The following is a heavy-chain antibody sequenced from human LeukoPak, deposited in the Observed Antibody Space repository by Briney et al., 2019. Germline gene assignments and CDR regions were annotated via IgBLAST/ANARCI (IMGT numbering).Heavy chain of an antibody. D-gene: IGHD2-8*01. Sequence: GGSLRLSCAASGFSFSSYAMSWVRQAAGNGLEWVSGIDNSGGSTYYADSVKGRLAISRDNSKNTLYLQMNSLRAEDMAVYYCAKDFGNCINGVCYGTPFDYWGQGTLVTGSS. CDR2: IDNSGGST. V-gene: IGHV3-23*01. CDR3: AKDFGNCINGVCYGTPFDY. J-gene: IGHJ4*02. CDR1: GFSFSSYA.